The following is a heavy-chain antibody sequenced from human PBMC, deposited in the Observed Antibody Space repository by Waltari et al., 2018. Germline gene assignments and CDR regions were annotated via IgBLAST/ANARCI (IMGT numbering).Heavy chain of an antibody. CDR2: LYHSGTT. J-gene: IGHJ5*02. D-gene: IGHD2-21*02. CDR3: ARDGDNGGNSWWFDP. Sequence: QVQRPQSGPGLVRPSETLSLSCDVSGYSISSGYSWGWSRQSPEKGLEWIGSLYHSGTTYYNPSLKSRVTISMYTSKNQFSLKLFSVTAADTAVYYCARDGDNGGNSWWFDPWGQGTLVAVSS. V-gene: IGHV4-38-2*02. CDR1: GYSISSGYS.